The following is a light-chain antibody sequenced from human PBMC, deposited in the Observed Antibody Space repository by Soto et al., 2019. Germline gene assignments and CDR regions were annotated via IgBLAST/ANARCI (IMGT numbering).Light chain of an antibody. CDR3: QQYGSSYPWT. J-gene: IGKJ1*01. CDR2: VAS. CDR1: QSVSSNY. Sequence: EGELTKSPATLSLSPGERATLSCRASQSVSSNYLAWYQQKTGQAPRLLIYVASSRATGIQDRFSGSGSGTDFTLTIRRLEPEDFAVYYCQQYGSSYPWTFGQGTKVDIK. V-gene: IGKV3-20*01.